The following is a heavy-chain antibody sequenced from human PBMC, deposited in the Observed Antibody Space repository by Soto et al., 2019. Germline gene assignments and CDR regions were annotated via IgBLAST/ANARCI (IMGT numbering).Heavy chain of an antibody. CDR2: ISAYNGNT. D-gene: IGHD3-3*01. CDR3: ARERGRITIFGVVANWFDP. V-gene: IGHV1-18*01. J-gene: IGHJ5*02. CDR1: GYTFTSYG. Sequence: QVQLVQSGAEVKKPGASVKVSCKASGYTFTSYGISWVRQAPGQGLEWMGWISAYNGNTNYAQKLQGRVTMTTDTSTRTAYMELRSLRSDDTAVYYCARERGRITIFGVVANWFDPWGQGTLVTVSS.